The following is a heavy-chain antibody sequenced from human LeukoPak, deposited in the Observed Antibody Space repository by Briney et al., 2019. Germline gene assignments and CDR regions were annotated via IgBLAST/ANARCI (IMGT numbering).Heavy chain of an antibody. J-gene: IGHJ4*02. CDR1: GFTFSSYG. CDR2: ISGSGGST. V-gene: IGHV3-23*01. D-gene: IGHD6-13*01. CDR3: AKDHGSWYVSELYFDY. Sequence: GGSLRLSCAASGFTFSSYGMHWVRQAPGKGLEWVSAISGSGGSTYYADSVKGRFTISRDNSKNTLYLQVISLRAEDTAVYYCAKDHGSWYVSELYFDYWGQGTLVTVSS.